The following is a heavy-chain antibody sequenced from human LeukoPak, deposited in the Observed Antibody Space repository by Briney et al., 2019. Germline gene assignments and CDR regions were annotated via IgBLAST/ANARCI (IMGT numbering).Heavy chain of an antibody. J-gene: IGHJ5*02. CDR1: GYTFTGYY. CDR2: INPNSGGT. V-gene: IGHV1-2*02. Sequence: ASVKVSCKASGYTFTGYYMHWVRQAPGQGLEWMGWINPNSGGTNYAQKFQGRVTMTRDTSISTAYMELSRLRSDDTAVYYCARATRGSGIAVPGGWFDPWGQGTLVTVSS. CDR3: ARATRGSGIAVPGGWFDP. D-gene: IGHD6-19*01.